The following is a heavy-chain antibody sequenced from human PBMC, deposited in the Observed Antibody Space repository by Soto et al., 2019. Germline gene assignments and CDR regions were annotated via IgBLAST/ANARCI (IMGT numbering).Heavy chain of an antibody. V-gene: IGHV3-23*01. CDR2: ISGSGGSA. CDR3: AKDQPLNYFDY. CDR1: GFTFSSYA. Sequence: PGXSLRLSCAASGFTFSSYAMSWVRQAPVKGLEWLSAISGSGGSAYYADSVKGRFTISRDNSKNTLYLQMNSLRAEDAAVYYCAKDQPLNYFDYWGQGTLVTVSS. J-gene: IGHJ4*02.